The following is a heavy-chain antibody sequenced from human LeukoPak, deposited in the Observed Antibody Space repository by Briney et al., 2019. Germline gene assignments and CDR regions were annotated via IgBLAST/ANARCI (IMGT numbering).Heavy chain of an antibody. CDR3: ARAYSSSWYWNWFDP. D-gene: IGHD6-13*01. J-gene: IGHJ5*02. Sequence: PSETLSLTCAFYGESFSAYCWTWIRQAPGKGLEWIGESSHSGSTNYNPSLKSRVTISVDTSKNQFSLKVSSVSAADTAVYYCARAYSSSWYWNWFDPWGQGTLVTVSS. V-gene: IGHV4-34*01. CDR1: GESFSAYC. CDR2: SSHSGST.